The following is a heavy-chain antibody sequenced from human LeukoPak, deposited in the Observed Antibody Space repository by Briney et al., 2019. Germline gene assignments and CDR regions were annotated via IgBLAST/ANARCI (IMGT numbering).Heavy chain of an antibody. CDR3: ARDGDYYDSRGDAFDI. CDR1: GFXFSSYS. V-gene: IGHV3-21*01. J-gene: IGHJ3*02. CDR2: ISSSSSYI. Sequence: GGSLRLSCAASGFXFSSYSINWVRQAPGKGLEWVSSISSSSSYIYYADSVKGRFTISRDNAKNSLYLQMNSLRAEDTAVYYCARDGDYYDSRGDAFDIWGQGAMVTVAS. D-gene: IGHD3-22*01.